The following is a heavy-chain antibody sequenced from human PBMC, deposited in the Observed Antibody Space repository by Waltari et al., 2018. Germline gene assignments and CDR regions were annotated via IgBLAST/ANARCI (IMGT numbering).Heavy chain of an antibody. CDR2: FYYIGRH. D-gene: IGHD7-27*01. J-gene: IGHJ3*02. CDR1: GGSISSYS. V-gene: IGHV4-59*01. Sequence: QVQLQESGPGLVKPSETLSLTCTVSGGSISSYSWSWIRQPPGKGLEWIEYFYYIGRHNSNPSLKKRVTISVDTSKNQCSLKLSSVTAADTAVYYCARDLGIDAFDIWGQGTMVTVSS. CDR3: ARDLGIDAFDI.